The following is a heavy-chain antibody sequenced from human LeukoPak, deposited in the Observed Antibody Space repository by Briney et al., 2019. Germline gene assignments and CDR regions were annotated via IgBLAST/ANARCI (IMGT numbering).Heavy chain of an antibody. D-gene: IGHD3-3*01. CDR2: INPNSGGT. Sequence: ASVTVSCKASGYTFTGYYMHWVRQAPGQGLEWMGGINPNSGGTNYAQKFQGRVTMTRDTSISTAYMELSRLRSDDTAVYYCASEGAIFGVVTPFDYWGQGTLVTVSS. CDR1: GYTFTGYY. CDR3: ASEGAIFGVVTPFDY. V-gene: IGHV1-2*02. J-gene: IGHJ4*02.